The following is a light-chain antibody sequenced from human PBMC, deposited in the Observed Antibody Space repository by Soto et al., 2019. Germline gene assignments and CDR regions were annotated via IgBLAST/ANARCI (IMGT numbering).Light chain of an antibody. V-gene: IGLV1-44*01. J-gene: IGLJ2*01. CDR3: AAWDDSLNVV. CDR1: RSNIGSNT. CDR2: NNN. Sequence: QSALTQPPSASGTPGQRVTISCSGSRSNIGSNTVNWYQQVQGTAPKLLIYNNNQRPSGVPDRFSGSKSRTSASLAISGLQSEDEADYYCAAWDDSLNVVFGGGTKVTVL.